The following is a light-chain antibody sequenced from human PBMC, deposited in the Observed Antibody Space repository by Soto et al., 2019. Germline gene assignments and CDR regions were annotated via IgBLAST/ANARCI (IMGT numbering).Light chain of an antibody. J-gene: IGKJ1*01. CDR3: QNYNSYSEE. CDR2: KAS. Sequence: DIQMTQSPSTLSASLGYRVSITCRASRYISGWLAWYQQKPGKAPKLLIYKASTLKSGVPSRFSGSGSGTEFTLTISSLQPDDFATYYCQNYNSYSEEFGQGTKVDIK. V-gene: IGKV1-5*03. CDR1: RYISGW.